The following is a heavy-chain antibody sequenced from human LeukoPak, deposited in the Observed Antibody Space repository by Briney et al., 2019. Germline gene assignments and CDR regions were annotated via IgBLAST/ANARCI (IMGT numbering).Heavy chain of an antibody. Sequence: GGSLRLSCAASGFTFSSYGMNWVRQAPGKGLEWVSGISGNGGSTYYADSVKGRFTISRDNAKNSLYLQMNSLRAEDTAVYYCAELGITMIGGVWGKGTTVTISS. CDR1: GFTFSSYG. V-gene: IGHV3-23*01. CDR2: ISGNGGST. J-gene: IGHJ6*04. CDR3: AELGITMIGGV. D-gene: IGHD3-10*02.